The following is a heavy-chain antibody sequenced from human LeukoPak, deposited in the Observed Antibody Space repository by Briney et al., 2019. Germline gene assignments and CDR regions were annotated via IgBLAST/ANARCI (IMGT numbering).Heavy chain of an antibody. V-gene: IGHV4-59*01. CDR3: AREGTAGTNLNWFDP. J-gene: IGHJ5*02. CDR2: ISYSGST. CDR1: GGSISSYF. Sequence: PSETLSLTCTVSGGSISSYFWSWIRQPPGKGLEWIGYISYSGSTNFNPSLKSRVTISVDTSKNQFSLKLSSVTAADTAVYYCAREGTAGTNLNWFDPWGQGTLVTVSS. D-gene: IGHD1-1*01.